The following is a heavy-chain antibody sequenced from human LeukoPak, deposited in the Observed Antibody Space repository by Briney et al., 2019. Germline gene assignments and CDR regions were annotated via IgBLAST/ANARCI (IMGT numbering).Heavy chain of an antibody. J-gene: IGHJ5*02. Sequence: PGGSLRLSCAASGFTFSSYAMNWVRQAPGKGLEWVSAISGSGDSTYYADSVKGRFTISRDNSKNTLYLQMNSLRAEDTAIYYCAKGPRVVVVPAAISWGQGTLVTVSS. CDR2: ISGSGDST. D-gene: IGHD2-2*01. CDR1: GFTFSSYA. V-gene: IGHV3-23*01. CDR3: AKGPRVVVVPAAIS.